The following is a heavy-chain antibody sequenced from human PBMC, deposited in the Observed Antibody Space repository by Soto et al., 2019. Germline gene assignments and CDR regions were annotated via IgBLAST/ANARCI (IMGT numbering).Heavy chain of an antibody. Sequence: GGSLRLSCAASGFTFSSYAMSWVRQAPGKGLEWVSAISGSGGSTYYADSVKGRFTISRDNSKNTLYLQMNSLRAEDTAVYYCANGVVPAAMYYYTDVWGKGTTVTVSS. D-gene: IGHD2-2*01. CDR3: ANGVVPAAMYYYTDV. CDR2: ISGSGGST. J-gene: IGHJ6*03. CDR1: GFTFSSYA. V-gene: IGHV3-23*01.